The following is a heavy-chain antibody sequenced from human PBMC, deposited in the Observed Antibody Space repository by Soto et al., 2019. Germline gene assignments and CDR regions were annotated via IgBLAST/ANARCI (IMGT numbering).Heavy chain of an antibody. J-gene: IGHJ4*02. CDR1: GFTFNNAW. CDR2: IKSKYDGGTT. Sequence: TGVSLRLSCATSGFTFNNAWMNWVRQAPGKGLEWVGRIKSKYDGGTTDYGAPVNGRFTISRDDSKNTLYLQMNSLKKEDTAVYFCTTDIISGMHYSDSRGYYPRVEYLGQG. CDR3: TTDIISGMHYSDSRGYYPRVEY. V-gene: IGHV3-15*01. D-gene: IGHD3-22*01.